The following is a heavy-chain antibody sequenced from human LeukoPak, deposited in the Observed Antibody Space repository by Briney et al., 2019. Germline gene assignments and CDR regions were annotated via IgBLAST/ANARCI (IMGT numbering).Heavy chain of an antibody. CDR3: ARVYGTDSGYYPYFDSMDV. J-gene: IGHJ6*03. Sequence: PGGSLRLTCEASDFTFSSYSMTWLRQAPGTGLESVSGIGGRGVRTYYAGAVKGRFTISRDDSKDTLYLQMHSLKTEDTAVYYCARVYGTDSGYYPYFDSMDVWGKGTTVSVSS. CDR2: IGGRGVRT. D-gene: IGHD3-22*01. V-gene: IGHV3-23*01. CDR1: DFTFSSYS.